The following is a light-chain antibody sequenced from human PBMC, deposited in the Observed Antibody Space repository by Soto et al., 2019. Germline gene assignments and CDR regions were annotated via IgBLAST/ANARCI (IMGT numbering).Light chain of an antibody. J-gene: IGKJ4*01. CDR2: AAS. V-gene: IGKV1-16*02. Sequence: DIQMNHYPYSLSASVGDSVTITCRASQDISNHLVWFQQKPGKAPKSLIYAASSLQGGFPSKFSGSVSGTDFTLAIGRLQPEDFATYYCQQYNSYPLPFGGGTMAEI. CDR3: QQYNSYPLP. CDR1: QDISNH.